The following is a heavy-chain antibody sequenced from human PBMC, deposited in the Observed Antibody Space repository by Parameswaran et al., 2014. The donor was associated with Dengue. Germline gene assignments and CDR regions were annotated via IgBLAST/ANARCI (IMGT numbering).Heavy chain of an antibody. D-gene: IGHD3-3*01. J-gene: IGHJ6*02. V-gene: IGHV3-64D*06. CDR2: ISSNGGST. CDR3: VKDLDYYDFWSGYPTYYYYGMDV. Sequence: WIRQPPGKGLEYVSAISSNGGSTYYADSVKGRFTISRDNSKNTLYLQMSSLRAEDTAVYYCVKDLDYYDFWSGYPTYYYYGMDVWGQGTTVTVSS.